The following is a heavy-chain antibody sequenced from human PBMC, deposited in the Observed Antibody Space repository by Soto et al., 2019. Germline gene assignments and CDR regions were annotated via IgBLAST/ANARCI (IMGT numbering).Heavy chain of an antibody. CDR1: GYNFANYW. J-gene: IGHJ6*02. V-gene: IGHV5-51*01. Sequence: PGESLKISCQGSGYNFANYWIGWVRQMPGKDLEWMGFIYLDEYHISYSPSFQGQVTISADKSTSTAYLQWSSLKASDTAMYYFARHVLSGCSGGRCYLSFYYYGMDVWGQGTTVTVSS. CDR2: IYLDEYHI. D-gene: IGHD2-15*01. CDR3: ARHVLSGCSGGRCYLSFYYYGMDV.